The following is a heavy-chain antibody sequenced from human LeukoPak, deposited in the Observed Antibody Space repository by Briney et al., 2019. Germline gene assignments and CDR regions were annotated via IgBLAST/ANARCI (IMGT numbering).Heavy chain of an antibody. Sequence: ASVKVSCKASGYTFTSYGISWVRQAPGQGLEWMGWISAYNGNTNYAQKLQGRVTMTTDTSTSTAYMELRSLRSDDTAVYYCARDVPPSVLRYFDWSAHDAFDIWGQGTMVTVSS. CDR1: GYTFTSYG. D-gene: IGHD3-9*01. J-gene: IGHJ3*02. V-gene: IGHV1-18*01. CDR2: ISAYNGNT. CDR3: ARDVPPSVLRYFDWSAHDAFDI.